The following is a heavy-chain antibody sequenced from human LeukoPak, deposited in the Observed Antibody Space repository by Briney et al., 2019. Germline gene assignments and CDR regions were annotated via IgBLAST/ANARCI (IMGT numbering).Heavy chain of an antibody. Sequence: GGSLRLSCAASGFTFTRYRMTWARQAPGKGLEWVANIKQDGSERYYVDSVDGRFTISRDNAKNSLFLQMNSLRDDDTAVYYCARSESTMTTWSMDYWGQGALVMVSS. CDR1: GFTFTRYR. D-gene: IGHD4-17*01. V-gene: IGHV3-7*01. CDR2: IKQDGSER. CDR3: ARSESTMTTWSMDY. J-gene: IGHJ4*02.